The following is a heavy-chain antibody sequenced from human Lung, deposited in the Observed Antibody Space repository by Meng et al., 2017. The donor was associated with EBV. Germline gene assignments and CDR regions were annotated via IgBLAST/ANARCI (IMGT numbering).Heavy chain of an antibody. V-gene: IGHV4-30-4*01. CDR2: IYYTGST. CDR3: ARNYYFDY. Sequence: QVRRQVSGPGLVKPSQTLSLTCTVSGGSINSGDYYWSWSRQPPGKGLEWIGYIYYTGSTYYNPSLKSRVAISMDTSKNQFSLRLSSVTAADTAVYYCARNYYFDYWGQGTLVTVSS. J-gene: IGHJ4*02. CDR1: GGSINSGDYY.